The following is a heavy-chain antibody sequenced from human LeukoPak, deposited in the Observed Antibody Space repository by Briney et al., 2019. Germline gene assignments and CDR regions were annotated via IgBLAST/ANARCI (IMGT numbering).Heavy chain of an antibody. Sequence: SVKVSCKASGGTFSSYAISWVRQAPGQGLEWMGGIIPIFGTANYAQKFQGRVTITADESTSTAYMELSSLRSEDTAVYYCARDKSGSVALYYYGMDVWGQGTTVTVSS. CDR1: GGTFSSYA. CDR3: ARDKSGSVALYYYGMDV. J-gene: IGHJ6*02. CDR2: IIPIFGTA. D-gene: IGHD5-12*01. V-gene: IGHV1-69*01.